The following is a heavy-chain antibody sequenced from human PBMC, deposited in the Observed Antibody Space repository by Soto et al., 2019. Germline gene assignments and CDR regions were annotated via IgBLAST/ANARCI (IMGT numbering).Heavy chain of an antibody. V-gene: IGHV1-18*01. J-gene: IGHJ5*01. CDR1: GYTFSNYG. D-gene: IGHD2-2*01. CDR2: ISLYSDGT. CDR3: ARVVPGAEAWFGS. Sequence: ASVKVSCKTSGYTFSNYGITWVRQAPGQPLEWLGWISLYSDGTNYAQKFQGRGSMTTDTSTTTAYMELRSLRSDDTAVYYCARVVPGAEAWFGSWGQGTLVTVSS.